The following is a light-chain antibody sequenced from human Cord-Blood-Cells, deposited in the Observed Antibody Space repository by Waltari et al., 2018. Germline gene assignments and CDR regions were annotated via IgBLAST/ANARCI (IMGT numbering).Light chain of an antibody. CDR1: SSAVGSYNL. CDR3: CSYAGSSTYV. Sequence: QSALTQPASVSGSPGQSITISCTGTSSAVGSYNLVSWYQQHPGKAPKHMIYEGSKRPSGVSNRFSGSKSGNTASLTISGLQAEDEADYYCCSYAGSSTYVFGTGTKVTVL. J-gene: IGLJ1*01. CDR2: EGS. V-gene: IGLV2-23*01.